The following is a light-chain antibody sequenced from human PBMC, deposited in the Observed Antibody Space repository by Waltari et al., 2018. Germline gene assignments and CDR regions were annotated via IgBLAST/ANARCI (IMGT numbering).Light chain of an antibody. Sequence: QSVLTQPPSGSGTPGQRVTISCSGSSSNIGSNYVYWYQQLPGTAPRLIIYRNNQRPSGVPDRFSGSKSGTSASLAISGLRSDDEADYYCAAWDDTLSGVVFGGGTKLTVL. CDR3: AAWDDTLSGVV. V-gene: IGLV1-47*01. CDR2: RNN. CDR1: SSNIGSNY. J-gene: IGLJ2*01.